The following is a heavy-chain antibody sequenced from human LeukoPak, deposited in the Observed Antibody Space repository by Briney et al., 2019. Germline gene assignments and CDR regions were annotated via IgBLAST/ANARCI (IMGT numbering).Heavy chain of an antibody. CDR2: INHSGST. D-gene: IGHD3-22*01. CDR3: ARAEITMIVGGRYFDY. J-gene: IGHJ4*02. Sequence: PSETLSLTCAVYGGSFSGYYWSWIRQPPGKGLEWIGEINHSGSTNYNPSLKSRVTISVDTSKNQFSLKLSSVTAADTAVYYCARAEITMIVGGRYFDYWGQGTLVTVSS. CDR1: GGSFSGYY. V-gene: IGHV4-34*01.